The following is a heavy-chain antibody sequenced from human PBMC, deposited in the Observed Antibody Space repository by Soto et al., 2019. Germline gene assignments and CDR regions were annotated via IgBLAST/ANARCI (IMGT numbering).Heavy chain of an antibody. D-gene: IGHD6-13*01. CDR3: ARGRSSSWYGDLGYYYYYGMDV. CDR2: INHSGST. J-gene: IGHJ6*02. CDR1: GGSFSGYY. Sequence: PSETLSLTCAVYGGSFSGYYWSWIRQPPGKGLEWIGEINHSGSTNYNPSLKSRVTISVDTSKNQFSLKLSSVTAADTAVYYCARGRSSSWYGDLGYYYYYGMDVWGQGTTVTVSS. V-gene: IGHV4-34*01.